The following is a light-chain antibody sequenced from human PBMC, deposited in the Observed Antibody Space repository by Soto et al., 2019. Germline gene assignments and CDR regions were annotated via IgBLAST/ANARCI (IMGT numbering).Light chain of an antibody. CDR3: HQYGASQT. Sequence: EIVLTQSPGTLSLSPGERATLSCRASQSVRSSYFAWYQQKPGQAPRLLIYGTSSRATGIPDRFSGSGSGTAFTLTISRLEPEDSAVYYCHQYGASQTFGLGTKVEVK. CDR2: GTS. J-gene: IGKJ1*01. CDR1: QSVRSSY. V-gene: IGKV3-20*01.